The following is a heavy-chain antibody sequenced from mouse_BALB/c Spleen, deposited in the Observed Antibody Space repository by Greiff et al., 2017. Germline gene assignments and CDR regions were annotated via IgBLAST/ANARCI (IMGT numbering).Heavy chain of an antibody. CDR3: TRGGSTMITTSYFDV. D-gene: IGHD2-4*01. CDR2: ISSGGSYT. Sequence: DVQLVESGGGLVKPGGSLKLSCAASGFTFSSYTMSWVRQTPEKRLEWVATISSGGSYTYYPDSVKGRFTISRDNAKNTLYLQMSSLKSEDTAMYYCTRGGSTMITTSYFDVWGAGTTVTVSS. CDR1: GFTFSSYT. V-gene: IGHV5-6-4*01. J-gene: IGHJ1*01.